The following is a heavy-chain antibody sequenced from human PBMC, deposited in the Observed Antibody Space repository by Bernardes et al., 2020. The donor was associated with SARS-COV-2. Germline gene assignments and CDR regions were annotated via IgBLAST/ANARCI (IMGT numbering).Heavy chain of an antibody. J-gene: IGHJ1*01. V-gene: IGHV4-61*01. CDR3: ARAYYDSSGYYGYVQH. CDR1: GGSVSSVRYY. Sequence: SEPLSLTCTVSGGSVSSVRYYWSWIRQPPGKGLEWIGYIYYSGSTNYNPSLKSRVTISVDTSKNQFSLKLSSVTAADTAVYYCARAYYDSSGYYGYVQHWGQGTLGT. D-gene: IGHD3-22*01. CDR2: IYYSGST.